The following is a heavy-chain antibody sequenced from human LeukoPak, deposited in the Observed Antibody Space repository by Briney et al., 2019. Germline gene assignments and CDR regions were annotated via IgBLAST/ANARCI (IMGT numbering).Heavy chain of an antibody. CDR3: AGDLGDYPLLS. Sequence: SVKVSCKAPDYSFTSYGISWVRQAPGQGLEWMGGIIPIFGTANYAQKFQGRVTITADESTSTAYMELSSLRSEDTAVYYCAGDLGDYPLLSWGQGTLVTVSS. CDR1: DYSFTSYG. V-gene: IGHV1-69*13. D-gene: IGHD4-17*01. J-gene: IGHJ5*02. CDR2: IIPIFGTA.